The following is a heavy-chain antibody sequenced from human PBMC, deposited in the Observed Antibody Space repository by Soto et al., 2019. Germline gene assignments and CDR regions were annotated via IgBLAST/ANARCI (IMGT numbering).Heavy chain of an antibody. CDR3: CRDFMGLRAFDI. CDR2: IRSKATGGSA. V-gene: IGHV3-49*03. Sequence: EVQLVESGGDLVQPGRSLRLSCTASGFTFGDYAMSWLRQAPGKGLEWVRFIRSKATGGSAEYAVYGKGRFTISRDDSKSIDLLQMNSVETADYAVYYCCRDFMGLRAFDIWGQGTMVTVSS. D-gene: IGHD3-16*01. J-gene: IGHJ3*02. CDR1: GFTFGDYA.